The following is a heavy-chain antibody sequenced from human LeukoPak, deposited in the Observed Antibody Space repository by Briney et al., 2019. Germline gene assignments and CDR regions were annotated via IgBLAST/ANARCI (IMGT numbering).Heavy chain of an antibody. D-gene: IGHD3-10*01. Sequence: ASVKVSCKASGYTFTGYYMHWVRQAPGQGLEWMGWINPNSGGTNYAQKFQGRVTMTRHTSISTAYMELSRLRSDDTAGYYCARDRFTMVRGVIVLTNWGQGTLVTVSS. J-gene: IGHJ4*02. CDR3: ARDRFTMVRGVIVLTN. CDR2: INPNSGGT. CDR1: GYTFTGYY. V-gene: IGHV1-2*02.